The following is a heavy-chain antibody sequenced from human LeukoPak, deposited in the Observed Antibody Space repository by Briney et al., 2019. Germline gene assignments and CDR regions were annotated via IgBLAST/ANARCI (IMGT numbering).Heavy chain of an antibody. V-gene: IGHV3-23*01. CDR3: AKGRSSWSAFDY. J-gene: IGHJ4*02. CDR1: GFTFSSYS. CDR2: ISYSGGST. D-gene: IGHD6-13*01. Sequence: PGGSLRLSCAASGFTFSSYSMNWVRQAPGKGLEWVSAISYSGGSTFYADSVKGRFTISRDNSKNTLYLQINSLRADDTAVYYCAKGRSSWSAFDYWGQGTLVTVSS.